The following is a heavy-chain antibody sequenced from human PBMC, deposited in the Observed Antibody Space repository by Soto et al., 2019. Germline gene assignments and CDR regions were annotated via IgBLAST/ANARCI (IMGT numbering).Heavy chain of an antibody. Sequence: GGSLRLSCAASGFTFSSYAMHWVRQAPGKGLEWVAVISYDGSNKYYADSVKGRFTISRDNSKNTLYLQMNSLRAEDTAVYYCARDHFVVFGNSSASPGWWYWGQGTLVTVSS. D-gene: IGHD3-22*01. CDR2: ISYDGSNK. V-gene: IGHV3-30-3*01. CDR1: GFTFSSYA. CDR3: ARDHFVVFGNSSASPGWWY. J-gene: IGHJ4*02.